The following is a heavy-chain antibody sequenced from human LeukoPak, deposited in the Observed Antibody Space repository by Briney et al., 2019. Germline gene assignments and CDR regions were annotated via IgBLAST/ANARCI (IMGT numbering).Heavy chain of an antibody. J-gene: IGHJ4*02. V-gene: IGHV3-30*02. D-gene: IGHD2-2*01. CDR3: AKDLDCSDISCYGFDY. Sequence: PGGSLRLSCAASGFTFSRYGMHWVRQAPGKGLEWVAFIRFDESNKYDADSVKGRFTISRDNSKNTLYLQMNSLRAEDTAMYYCAKDLDCSDISCYGFDYWGQGTLVTVSS. CDR2: IRFDESNK. CDR1: GFTFSRYG.